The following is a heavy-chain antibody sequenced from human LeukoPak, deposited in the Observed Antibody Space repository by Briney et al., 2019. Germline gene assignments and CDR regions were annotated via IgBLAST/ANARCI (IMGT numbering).Heavy chain of an antibody. V-gene: IGHV3-7*01. CDR2: IRQDGSGK. CDR3: ARAWAPVGADYFDY. CDR1: GFTSSRYW. D-gene: IGHD1-26*01. Sequence: PGGSLRLSCAASGFTSSRYWMSWVRQAPGKGLEWVANIRQDGSGKYYVDSVKGRFTISRDNAKNSLYLQMNSLRAEDTAVYYCARAWAPVGADYFDYWGQGTLVTVSS. J-gene: IGHJ4*02.